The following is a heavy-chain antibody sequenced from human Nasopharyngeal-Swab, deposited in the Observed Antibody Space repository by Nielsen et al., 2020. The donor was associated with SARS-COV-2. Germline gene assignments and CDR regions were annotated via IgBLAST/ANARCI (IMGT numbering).Heavy chain of an antibody. CDR1: GFTFSNYW. D-gene: IGHD7-27*01. CDR2: INSDGRRT. Sequence: GESLKISCAVSGFTFSNYWIHWVRQAPGKGLVWVSRINSDGRRTGYADSVKGRFAISRDDAKNTVYLEMNSLRAEDTAVYYCARDFDKTGDWGQGTLVTVSS. J-gene: IGHJ4*02. V-gene: IGHV3-74*01. CDR3: ARDFDKTGD.